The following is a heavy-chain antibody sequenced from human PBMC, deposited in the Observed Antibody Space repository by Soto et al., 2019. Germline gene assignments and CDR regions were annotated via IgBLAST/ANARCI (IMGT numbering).Heavy chain of an antibody. V-gene: IGHV4-4*02. Sequence: QVQLQESGPGLVKPSGTLSLTCAVSGGSISSSNWWSWVRQPPGKGLEWIGEIYHSGSTNYNPSLKSRVTISVDKSKIQFSLKLSSVTAADTAVYYCARLSLYYGGNSDYYYYGMDVWGQGTTVTVSS. CDR2: IYHSGST. CDR1: GGSISSSNW. J-gene: IGHJ6*02. CDR3: ARLSLYYGGNSDYYYYGMDV. D-gene: IGHD4-17*01.